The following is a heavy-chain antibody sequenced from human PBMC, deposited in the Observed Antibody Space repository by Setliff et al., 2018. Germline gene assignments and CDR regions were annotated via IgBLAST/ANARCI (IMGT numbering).Heavy chain of an antibody. CDR2: INPSSGGT. CDR1: RYTFNDYY. CDR3: ARTEYTSSSLYYYMDV. Sequence: ASVKVSCKAFRYTFNDYYIHWVRQTPGQGLEWMGRINPSSGGTDDAQNFLGRVTMTRDTAISTAYMELSRLTSDDTAVYYCARTEYTSSSLYYYMDVWGKGTTVTVSS. V-gene: IGHV1-2*06. D-gene: IGHD6-6*01. J-gene: IGHJ6*03.